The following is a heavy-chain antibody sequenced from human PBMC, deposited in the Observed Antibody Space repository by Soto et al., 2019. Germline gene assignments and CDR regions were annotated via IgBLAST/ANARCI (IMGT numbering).Heavy chain of an antibody. V-gene: IGHV3-30*03. Sequence: QVQLVESGGGVVQPGRSLTLSCAASGFTFSYYDIHWVRQAPGKGLEWVARISRDGTSAHYADSVKGRFTVSRDDSKNTLYLQMTSLTPEDTAVYYCARANCLRYTLHAFAFWGQGTMVTVSS. J-gene: IGHJ3*01. CDR1: GFTFSYYD. CDR3: ARANCLRYTLHAFAF. CDR2: ISRDGTSA. D-gene: IGHD1-1*01.